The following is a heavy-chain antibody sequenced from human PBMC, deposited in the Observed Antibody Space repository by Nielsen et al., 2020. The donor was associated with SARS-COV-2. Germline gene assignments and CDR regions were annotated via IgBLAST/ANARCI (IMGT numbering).Heavy chain of an antibody. CDR2: ISGSGGST. CDR1: GFTFSSYA. J-gene: IGHJ6*02. V-gene: IGHV3-23*01. D-gene: IGHD3-3*01. Sequence: GESLKISCAASGFTFSSYAMSWVRQAPGKGLEWVSAISGSGGSTYYADSVKGRFTISRDNSKNSLYLQMNSLRAEDTAVYYCARVRLPIFGNYYYGMDVWGQGTTVTVSS. CDR3: ARVRLPIFGNYYYGMDV.